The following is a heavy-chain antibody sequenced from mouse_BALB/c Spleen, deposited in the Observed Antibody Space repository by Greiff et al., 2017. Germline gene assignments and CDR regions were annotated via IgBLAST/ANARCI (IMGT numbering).Heavy chain of an antibody. CDR1: GFTFSSYA. CDR2: ISSGGST. V-gene: IGHV5-6-5*01. Sequence: EVKLVESGGGLVKPGGSLKLSCAASGFTFSSYAMSWVRQSPEKRLEWVASISSGGSTYYPDSVKGRFTISRDNARNILYLQMSSLRSEDTAMYYCAREHYYGSSYGFAYWGQGTLVTVSA. J-gene: IGHJ3*01. D-gene: IGHD1-1*01. CDR3: AREHYYGSSYGFAY.